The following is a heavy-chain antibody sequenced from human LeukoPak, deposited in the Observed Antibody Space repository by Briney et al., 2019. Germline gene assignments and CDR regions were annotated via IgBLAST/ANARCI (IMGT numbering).Heavy chain of an antibody. Sequence: PGGSLRLSCAASGFTVSSNYMSWVRQAPGKGLEWVPVIYSGGSTYYADSVKGRFTISRDNSKNTLYLQMNSLRAEDTAVYYCATKDSSGYIDAFDIWGQGTMVTVSS. J-gene: IGHJ3*02. V-gene: IGHV3-53*01. CDR2: IYSGGST. CDR1: GFTVSSNY. CDR3: ATKDSSGYIDAFDI. D-gene: IGHD3-22*01.